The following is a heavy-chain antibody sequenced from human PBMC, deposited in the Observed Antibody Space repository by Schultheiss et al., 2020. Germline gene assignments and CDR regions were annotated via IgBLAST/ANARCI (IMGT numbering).Heavy chain of an antibody. Sequence: ASVKVSCKASGYTFTSYDINWVRQATGQGLEWMGWINPNSGGTNYAQKFEGRVTMTRDTSISTAYVELNRLRSDDTAVYYCARDLRRSSRITLIVLGGDYGMDVWGQGTTVTVSS. V-gene: IGHV1-2*02. J-gene: IGHJ6*02. CDR1: GYTFTSYD. CDR2: INPNSGGT. CDR3: ARDLRRSSRITLIVLGGDYGMDV. D-gene: IGHD3-22*01.